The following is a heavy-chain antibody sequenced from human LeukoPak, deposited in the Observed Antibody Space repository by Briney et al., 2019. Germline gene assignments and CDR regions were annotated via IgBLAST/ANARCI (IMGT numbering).Heavy chain of an antibody. CDR3: AGGGRGWYNDWFDP. J-gene: IGHJ5*02. CDR2: LYNSGST. V-gene: IGHV4-59*01. CDR1: GGSISNYY. D-gene: IGHD6-19*01. Sequence: PSETLSLTCTVSGGSISNYYWSCIRQPPGKGLEWIGYLYNSGSTNYNPSLKSRVTISVDTSKNEISLKMSSVTAADTAVYYCAGGGRGWYNDWFDPWGQGTLVTGSS.